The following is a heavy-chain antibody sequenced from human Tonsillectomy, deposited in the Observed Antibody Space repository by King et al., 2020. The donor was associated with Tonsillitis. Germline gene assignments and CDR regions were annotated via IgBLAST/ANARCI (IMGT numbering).Heavy chain of an antibody. V-gene: IGHV3-7*01. CDR3: ARVRVRDSSSYSYPFDS. J-gene: IGHJ4*02. CDR1: GFTFSSYW. CDR2: IKQDGSEK. D-gene: IGHD3-22*01. Sequence: QLVQSGGGLVQPGGSLRLSCAASGFTFSSYWMSWVRQAPGKGLEWVANIKQDGSEKYYVDSVKGRFTISRDNAKNSLFLQMNSLRAEDTAVYYCARVRVRDSSSYSYPFDSWGQGTLVTVSS.